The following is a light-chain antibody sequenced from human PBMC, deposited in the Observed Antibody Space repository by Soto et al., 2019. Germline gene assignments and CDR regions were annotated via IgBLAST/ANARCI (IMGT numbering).Light chain of an antibody. CDR1: QSVSNY. J-gene: IGKJ4*01. V-gene: IGKV1-39*01. CDR3: QQAYTIPA. Sequence: DIQMTQSPSSLSASVGDRVTITCRASQSVSNYLNWYQQRPGKAPKLLIYAASSLQSGAPSRFSGSGSGTDFTLTINSLQPEDFATYYCQQAYTIPAFGGGTKVEIK. CDR2: AAS.